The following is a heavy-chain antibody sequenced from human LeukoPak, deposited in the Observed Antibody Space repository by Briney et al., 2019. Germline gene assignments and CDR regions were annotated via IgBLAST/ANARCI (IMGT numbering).Heavy chain of an antibody. CDR1: GDSISSSNW. D-gene: IGHD3-10*01. V-gene: IGHV4-4*02. CDR2: IHHSGST. Sequence: SETLSLTCGVSGDSISSSNWWSWVRQPPGKGLEWIGEIHHSGSTNYNPPLKSRVIISVDKSKNQFSLKLSSVTVADTAVYYCARLRGFGADYYYYLMDVWGKGTTVTVSS. CDR3: ARLRGFGADYYYYLMDV. J-gene: IGHJ6*04.